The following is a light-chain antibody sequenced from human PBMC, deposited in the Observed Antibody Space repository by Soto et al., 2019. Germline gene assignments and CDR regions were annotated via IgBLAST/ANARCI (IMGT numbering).Light chain of an antibody. CDR2: EVS. CDR3: SSYTSSRAYV. V-gene: IGLV2-14*01. Sequence: QSVLTQPASVSGTPGQWITISCTGSNSDVGIYNYVSWYQQQSGKAPKLMIHEVSSRPSGVSNRFSGSKSGNTASLTISGLQAEDEADYYCSSYTSSRAYVFGIGTKVTVL. J-gene: IGLJ1*01. CDR1: NSDVGIYNY.